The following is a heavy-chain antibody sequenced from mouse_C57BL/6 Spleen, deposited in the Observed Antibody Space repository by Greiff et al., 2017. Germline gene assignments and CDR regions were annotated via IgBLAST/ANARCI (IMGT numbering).Heavy chain of an antibody. J-gene: IGHJ2*01. CDR3: ARETDYYGSSY. D-gene: IGHD1-1*01. Sequence: EVKVEESGPGLVKPSQSLSLTCSVTGYSITSGYYWNWIRQFPGNKLEWMGYISYDGSNNYNPSLKNRISITRDTSKNQFFLKLNSVTTEDTATYYCARETDYYGSSYWGQGTTLTVSS. V-gene: IGHV3-6*01. CDR1: GYSITSGYY. CDR2: ISYDGSN.